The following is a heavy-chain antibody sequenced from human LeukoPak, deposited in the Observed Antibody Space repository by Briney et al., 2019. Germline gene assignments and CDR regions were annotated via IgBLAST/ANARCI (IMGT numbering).Heavy chain of an antibody. V-gene: IGHV3-23*01. D-gene: IGHD3-10*01. CDR1: GFIFSSHA. CDR2: MSGSGVTT. CDR3: ARDPQSWFGKGGMDV. Sequence: GGSLRLSCAGSGFIFSSHAMNWVRQAPGKGLEWVSVMSGSGVTTYYADSVKGRFSSSRDNSKNTLYLQMNSLRVEDTAVYYCARDPQSWFGKGGMDVWGQGTTVTVFS. J-gene: IGHJ6*02.